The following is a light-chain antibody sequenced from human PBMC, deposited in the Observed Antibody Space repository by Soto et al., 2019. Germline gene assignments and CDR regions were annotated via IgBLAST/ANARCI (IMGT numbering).Light chain of an antibody. CDR3: QQYGSSPTT. CDR1: QRVSSIY. Sequence: EIVLTQSPGTLSLSPGERATLSCRASQRVSSIYLAWYQQKPGQAPRLLIHGSSSRATGISDRFSGSGSGTDFTLTISRLEPEDFAVYYCQQYGSSPTTFGQGTKLEI. J-gene: IGKJ2*01. CDR2: GSS. V-gene: IGKV3-20*01.